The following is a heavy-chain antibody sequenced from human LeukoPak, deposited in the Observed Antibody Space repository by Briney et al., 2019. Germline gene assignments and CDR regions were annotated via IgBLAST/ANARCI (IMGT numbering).Heavy chain of an antibody. CDR3: ARLHTASGSYYNWYFDL. CDR2: INHGGST. CDR1: GGSFSGYY. V-gene: IGHV4-34*01. J-gene: IGHJ2*01. D-gene: IGHD1-26*01. Sequence: PSETLSLTCAVYGGSFSGYYWSWIRQPPGKGLEWIGEINHGGSTNYNPSLKSRVTISVDTSKNQFSLKLSSVAAADTAVYYCARLHTASGSYYNWYFDLWGRGTLVTVSS.